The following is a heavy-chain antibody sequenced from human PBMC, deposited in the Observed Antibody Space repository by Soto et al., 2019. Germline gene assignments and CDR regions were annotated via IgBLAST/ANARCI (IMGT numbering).Heavy chain of an antibody. CDR1: GGSFSGYY. V-gene: IGHV4-34*01. CDR3: ARVVVVAAQTLDY. D-gene: IGHD2-15*01. CDR2: INHSGST. Sequence: PSVTLSLTCAVYGGSFSGYYWSWIRQPPGKGLEWIGEINHSGSTNYNPSLKSRVTISVDTSKNQFSLKLSSVTAADTAVYYCARVVVVAAQTLDYWGQGTLVTVSS. J-gene: IGHJ4*02.